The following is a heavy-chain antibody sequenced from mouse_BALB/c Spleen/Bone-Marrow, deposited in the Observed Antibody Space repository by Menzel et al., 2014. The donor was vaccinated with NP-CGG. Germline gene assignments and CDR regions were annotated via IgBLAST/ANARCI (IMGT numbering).Heavy chain of an antibody. CDR3: ARSGGEYALEY. CDR2: ISSGGTYT. Sequence: EVMLVESGGGLVKSGGSLKLSCAASGFTFSTYAMSWVRQTPEKRLEWVATISSGGTYTYFPDRVKGRFTISRDNAKNTLYLQMSSLTSEDTAMFDCARSGGEYALEYWGQGTSGTVSS. J-gene: IGHJ4*01. V-gene: IGHV5-9-1*01. CDR1: GFTFSTYA.